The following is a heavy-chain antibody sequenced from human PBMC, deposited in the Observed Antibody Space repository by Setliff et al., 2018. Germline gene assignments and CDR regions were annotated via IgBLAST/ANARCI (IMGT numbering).Heavy chain of an antibody. CDR3: ARDRHYGSGSYYTDY. J-gene: IGHJ4*02. CDR2: TNWNGGST. Sequence: SGGSLRLSCAASGFTFDDYGMSWVRQGPGKGLEWVSGTNWNGGSTGYSDSVKGRFTISRDNAKNSLYLQMDSLRAEDTALYYCARDRHYGSGSYYTDYWGQGTLVTVSS. D-gene: IGHD3-10*01. CDR1: GFTFDDYG. V-gene: IGHV3-20*04.